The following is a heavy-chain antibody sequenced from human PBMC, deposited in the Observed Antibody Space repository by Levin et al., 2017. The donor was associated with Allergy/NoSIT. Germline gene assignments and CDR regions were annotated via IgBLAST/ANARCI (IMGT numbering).Heavy chain of an antibody. CDR3: AKDVRAAAGYFDY. Sequence: GGSLRLSCAASGFTFSSYAMHWVRQAPGKGLEWVSGISWNSGSIGYADSVKGRFTISRDNAKNSLYLQMNSLRAEDTALYYCAKDVRAAAGYFDYWGQGTLVTVSS. CDR1: GFTFSSYA. CDR2: ISWNSGSI. J-gene: IGHJ4*02. V-gene: IGHV3-9*01. D-gene: IGHD6-13*01.